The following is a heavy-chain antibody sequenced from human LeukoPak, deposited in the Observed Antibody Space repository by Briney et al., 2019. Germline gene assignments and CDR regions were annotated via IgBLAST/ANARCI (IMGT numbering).Heavy chain of an antibody. CDR1: GYTFTSYG. CDR3: ARSSSGGLPALHPH. D-gene: IGHD6-13*01. CDR2: ISAYNGNT. Sequence: ASVKVSCKASGYTFTSYGIRWVRQAPGQGLEWMGWISAYNGNTNYAQKLQGRVTMTTDTSTSTAYMELRSLRSDDTAVYYCARSSSGGLPALHPHWGQGTLVTVSS. V-gene: IGHV1-18*01. J-gene: IGHJ4*02.